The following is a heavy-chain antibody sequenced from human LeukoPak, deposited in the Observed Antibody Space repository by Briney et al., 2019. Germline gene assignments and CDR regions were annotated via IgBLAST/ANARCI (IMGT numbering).Heavy chain of an antibody. CDR3: ARDYSALWCSGSYGPSGY. V-gene: IGHV7-4-1*02. Sequence: GASVKVSCKASGYTFTSYAMNWVRQAPGQGLEWMGWINTNTGNPTYAQGFTGRFVFSLDTSVSTAYLQISSLKAEDTAVYYCARDYSALWCSGSYGPSGYWGQGTLVTVSS. D-gene: IGHD1-26*01. CDR2: INTNTGNP. J-gene: IGHJ4*02. CDR1: GYTFTSYA.